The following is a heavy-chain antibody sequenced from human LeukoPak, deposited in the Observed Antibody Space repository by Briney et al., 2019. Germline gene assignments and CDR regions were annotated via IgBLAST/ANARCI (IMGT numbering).Heavy chain of an antibody. CDR2: IKGDGSET. CDR1: GFTFSSHW. V-gene: IGHV3-7*02. Sequence: GGSLRLSCAASGFTFSSHWMNWVRQAPGKGLEWVANIKGDGSETYYLDSVKGRFTISRDNAKNTLYLQMNSLRAEDTAVYYCARGGGYRFDYWGRGTLVTVSS. CDR3: ARGGGYRFDY. D-gene: IGHD1-26*01. J-gene: IGHJ4*02.